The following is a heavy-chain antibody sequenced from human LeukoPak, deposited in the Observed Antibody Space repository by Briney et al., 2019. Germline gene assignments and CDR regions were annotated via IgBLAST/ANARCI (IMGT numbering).Heavy chain of an antibody. V-gene: IGHV1-69*01. J-gene: IGHJ5*02. D-gene: IGHD2-15*01. CDR2: IIPIFGTA. Sequence: SVKASCKASGGTFSSYAISWVRQAPGQGLEWMGGIIPIFGTANYAQKFQGRVTITADESTSTAYMELSSLRSEDTAVYYCAREHIVVVVAAGAFDPWGQGTLVTVSS. CDR3: AREHIVVVVAAGAFDP. CDR1: GGTFSSYA.